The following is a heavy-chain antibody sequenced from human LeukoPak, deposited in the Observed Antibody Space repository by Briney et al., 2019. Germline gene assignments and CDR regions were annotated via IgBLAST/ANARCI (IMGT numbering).Heavy chain of an antibody. J-gene: IGHJ4*02. CDR3: AREGDTAMADDY. CDR1: GGTFSSYA. Sequence: ASVKVSCKASGGTFSSYAISWVRRAPGQGLEWMGGIIPIFGTADYAQKFQGRVTITTDESTSTAYMELSSLRSEDTAVYYCAREGDTAMADDYWGQGTLVTVSA. D-gene: IGHD5-18*01. V-gene: IGHV1-69*05. CDR2: IIPIFGTA.